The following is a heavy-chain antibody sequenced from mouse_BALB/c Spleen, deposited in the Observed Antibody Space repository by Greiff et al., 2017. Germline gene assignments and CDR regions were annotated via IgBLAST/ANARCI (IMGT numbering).Heavy chain of an antibody. J-gene: IGHJ3*01. D-gene: IGHD1-1*01. V-gene: IGHV1-12*01. CDR3: ARVGVYYGGRGFAY. CDR2: IYPGNGDT. Sequence: QVQLKESGAELVKPGASVKMSCKASGYTFTSYNMHWVKQTPGQGLEWIGAIYPGNGDTSYNQKFKGKATLTADKSSSTAYMQLSSLTSEDSAVYYCARVGVYYGGRGFAYWGQGTLVTVSA. CDR1: GYTFTSYN.